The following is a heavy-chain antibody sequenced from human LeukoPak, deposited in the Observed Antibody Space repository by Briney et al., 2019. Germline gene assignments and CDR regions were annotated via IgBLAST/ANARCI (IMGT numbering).Heavy chain of an antibody. CDR1: GFPFSSYA. V-gene: IGHV3-30*04. Sequence: PGGSLVLSCAASGFPFSSYAMHLVRQAPGKGLGWGAVISYDGSNKYYADSVKGRFTISRDNSKNTLYLQMNSLRAEDTAVYYCARSTNLLEAGTYYGMDVWGQGTTVTVPS. CDR2: ISYDGSNK. CDR3: ARSTNLLEAGTYYGMDV. J-gene: IGHJ6*02. D-gene: IGHD6-19*01.